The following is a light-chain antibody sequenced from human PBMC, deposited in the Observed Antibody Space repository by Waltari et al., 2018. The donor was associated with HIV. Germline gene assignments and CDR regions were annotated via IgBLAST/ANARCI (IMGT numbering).Light chain of an antibody. V-gene: IGLV2-14*03. Sequence: QSALSQPASVSASPGQSVAISCSGSARDIGRYNYVSWYQQHPDKTPRLILFYVNNRPSGISDRFSGSKSGTTASLTISTVETDDEADYYCASYTVNSTGVFGSGTKLTVL. CDR1: ARDIGRYNY. J-gene: IGLJ1*01. CDR2: YVN. CDR3: ASYTVNSTGV.